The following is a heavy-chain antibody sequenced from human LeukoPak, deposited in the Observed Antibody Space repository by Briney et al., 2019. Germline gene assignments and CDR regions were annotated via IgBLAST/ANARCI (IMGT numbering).Heavy chain of an antibody. Sequence: PSETLSLTCTVSGGSISSYYWHWIRQPPGKGLEWIGYLYYSGNTYYNPSLKSRVTMSVDTSKDQFSLKLSSVTAADTAVYFCARAAYCGGDCYYYFGYWGQGTLVTVSS. V-gene: IGHV4-59*01. J-gene: IGHJ4*02. CDR1: GGSISSYY. CDR3: ARAAYCGGDCYYYFGY. D-gene: IGHD2-21*02. CDR2: LYYSGNT.